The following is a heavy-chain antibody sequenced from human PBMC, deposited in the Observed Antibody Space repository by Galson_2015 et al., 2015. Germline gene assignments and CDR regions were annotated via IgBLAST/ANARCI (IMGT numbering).Heavy chain of an antibody. J-gene: IGHJ4*02. CDR2: IYPGDSDT. CDR1: GYSFATHW. D-gene: IGHD3-10*01. CDR3: ARAFYGSGSHYGDY. Sequence: QSGAEVKKSGEFLKISCKGSGYSFATHWIAWVRQMPGKGLEWMGVIYPGDSDTRCSPSFQGQVTISVDKSISAAYLQWSSLKASDTAMYYCARAFYGSGSHYGDYWGQGTLVTVSS. V-gene: IGHV5-51*01.